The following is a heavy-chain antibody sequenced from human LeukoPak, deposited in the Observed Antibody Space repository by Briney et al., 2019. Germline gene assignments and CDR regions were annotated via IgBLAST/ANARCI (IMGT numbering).Heavy chain of an antibody. CDR2: IKQDGSEK. J-gene: IGHJ4*01. Sequence: PGGSLRLSCAASGFTFSSYAMSCVRQAPGKGREWVANIKQDGSEKHYVDSVKGRFTISRDNAKNQLYLQMNSLRAEDTAVYYCARDPEEWLVPIDYWGQGTQVTVSS. CDR3: ARDPEEWLVPIDY. D-gene: IGHD6-19*01. V-gene: IGHV3-7*01. CDR1: GFTFSSYA.